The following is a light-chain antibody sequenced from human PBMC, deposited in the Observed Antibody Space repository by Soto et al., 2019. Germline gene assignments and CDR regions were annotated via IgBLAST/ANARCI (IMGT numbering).Light chain of an antibody. V-gene: IGLV2-14*01. Sequence: QSALTQPASVSGSPGQSITISCTGTSSDVGGYNYVSWYQQHPGKAPKLMIYDVSNRPSGVSNRFSGSKSGNTASLTISGLQVEDEADYYCSSYTGISTQVFGGGTKLTVL. J-gene: IGLJ2*01. CDR3: SSYTGISTQV. CDR1: SSDVGGYNY. CDR2: DVS.